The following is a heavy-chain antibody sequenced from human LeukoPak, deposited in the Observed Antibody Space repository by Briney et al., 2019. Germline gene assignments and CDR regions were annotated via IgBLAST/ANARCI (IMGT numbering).Heavy chain of an antibody. CDR2: IYYSGST. CDR1: GGSISSSSYY. J-gene: IGHJ5*02. D-gene: IGHD4-17*01. V-gene: IGHV4-39*07. CDR3: ARDYVHTVYNWFDP. Sequence: SETLTLTCTVSGGSISSSSYYWGWIRQPPGKGLEWIGSIYYSGSTYYNPSLKSRVTISVDTSKNQFSLKLSSVTAADTAVYYCARDYVHTVYNWFDPWGQGTLVTVSS.